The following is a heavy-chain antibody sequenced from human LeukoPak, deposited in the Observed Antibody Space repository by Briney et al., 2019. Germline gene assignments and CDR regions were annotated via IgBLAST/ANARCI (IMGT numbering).Heavy chain of an antibody. V-gene: IGHV3-30*04. D-gene: IGHD6-19*01. Sequence: PGGSLRLSCTASGFTLSNYIMHWVRQAPGKGLDWVAVILENGSNQYYADSVKGRFTISRDNSKNTLYLQMNSLRAEDTAVYYCARRSGIAVAGAFDYWGQGTLVTVSS. J-gene: IGHJ4*02. CDR2: ILENGSNQ. CDR3: ARRSGIAVAGAFDY. CDR1: GFTLSNYI.